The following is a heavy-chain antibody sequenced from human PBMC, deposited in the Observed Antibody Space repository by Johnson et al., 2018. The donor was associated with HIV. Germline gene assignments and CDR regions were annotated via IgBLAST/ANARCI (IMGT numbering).Heavy chain of an antibody. CDR3: ARDFVGGVPQGAFDI. Sequence: QMQLVESGGVVVQPGGSLRLSCAASGFTFDDYAMHWVRQAPGKGLEWVAVISFDGNNKNYADSVKGRFTISRDNAKNSLYLQMNSLRAEDTAVYYCARDFVGGVPQGAFDIWGQGTMVTVSS. J-gene: IGHJ3*02. CDR1: GFTFDDYA. CDR2: ISFDGNNK. V-gene: IGHV3-30-3*01. D-gene: IGHD1-1*01.